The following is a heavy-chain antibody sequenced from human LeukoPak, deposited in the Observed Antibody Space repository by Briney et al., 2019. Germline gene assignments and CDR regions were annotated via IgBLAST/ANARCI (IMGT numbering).Heavy chain of an antibody. V-gene: IGHV4-39*07. CDR1: GGSISSSSYY. Sequence: PSETLSLTCTVSGGSISSSSYYWGWIRQPPGKGLEWIGSIYYSGSTYYNPSLKSRVTISVDTSKNQFSLKLSSVTAADTAVYYCARGLEQWLVLGWFDPWGQGTLVTVSS. D-gene: IGHD6-19*01. J-gene: IGHJ5*02. CDR3: ARGLEQWLVLGWFDP. CDR2: IYYSGST.